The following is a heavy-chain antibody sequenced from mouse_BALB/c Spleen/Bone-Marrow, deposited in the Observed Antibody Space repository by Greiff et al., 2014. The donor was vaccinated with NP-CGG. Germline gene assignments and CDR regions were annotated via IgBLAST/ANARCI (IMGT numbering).Heavy chain of an antibody. CDR2: ISDGGSYT. CDR1: GFTFSDYY. J-gene: IGHJ4*01. V-gene: IGHV5-4*02. D-gene: IGHD1-2*01. Sequence: EVKLVESGGGLVKPGGSLKLSCAASGFTFSDYYMYWVRQTPEKRLVWVATISDGGSYTYYPDSVKGRFTISRDNAKNNLYLQMSSLKSEDTAMYYCARVLRPHYYAMDYWGQGTSVTVSS. CDR3: ARVLRPHYYAMDY.